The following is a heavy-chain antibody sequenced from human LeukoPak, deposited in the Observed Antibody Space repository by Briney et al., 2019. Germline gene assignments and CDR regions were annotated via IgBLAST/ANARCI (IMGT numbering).Heavy chain of an antibody. D-gene: IGHD3-10*01. Sequence: ASVKVSCKASGYTFTSYDINWVRQATGQGLEWMGWMNPNSGNTGYAQKFQGRVTMTRNTSISTAYMELSSLRSEDTAVYYCARAGRGVWFGELIRLGWYFDLWGRGTLVTVSS. CDR3: ARAGRGVWFGELIRLGWYFDL. CDR2: MNPNSGNT. CDR1: GYTFTSYD. V-gene: IGHV1-8*01. J-gene: IGHJ2*01.